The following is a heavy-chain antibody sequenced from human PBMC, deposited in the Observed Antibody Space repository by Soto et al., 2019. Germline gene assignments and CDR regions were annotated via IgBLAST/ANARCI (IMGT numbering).Heavy chain of an antibody. Sequence: GGSLRLSCAASGFTFSSYEMKWVRQAPGKGLEWVSYISSSGSTIYYADSLKCRFTISRDNAKNSLYLHMNSLRAEDTAVYYCARGQLGGEAYWYFDLGGRCSLVTVSS. J-gene: IGHJ2*01. CDR1: GFTFSSYE. V-gene: IGHV3-48*03. CDR3: ARGQLGGEAYWYFDL. D-gene: IGHD2-21*01. CDR2: ISSSGSTI.